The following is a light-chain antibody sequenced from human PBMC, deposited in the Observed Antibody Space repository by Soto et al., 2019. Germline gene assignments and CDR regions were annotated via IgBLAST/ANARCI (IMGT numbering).Light chain of an antibody. V-gene: IGKV3-15*01. CDR2: GAS. CDR3: QQYNIWPQT. CDR1: QSVSSN. J-gene: IGKJ2*01. Sequence: EIVMTQSPATLSVSPGERATLSCRASQSVSSNLAWYQQKPGQAPRLLIYGASTRATGFPARFSGSGSGTEFTVTISSLQSEDFAVYYCQQYNIWPQTFGQGTKLEIK.